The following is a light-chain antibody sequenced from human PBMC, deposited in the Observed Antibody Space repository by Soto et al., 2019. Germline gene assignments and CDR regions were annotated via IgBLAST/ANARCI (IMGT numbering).Light chain of an antibody. CDR1: SSDVGRYDR. Sequence: QSVLTQPPSVSGSPGQSVTISCTGTSSDVGRYDRVSWYQQSPGTAPKLIIYEVTNRPSGVPDRFSGSKSGNTASLTISGLQAEDEADFYCSSYTSSSRYIFGTGTKLTV. J-gene: IGLJ1*01. V-gene: IGLV2-18*02. CDR3: SSYTSSSRYI. CDR2: EVT.